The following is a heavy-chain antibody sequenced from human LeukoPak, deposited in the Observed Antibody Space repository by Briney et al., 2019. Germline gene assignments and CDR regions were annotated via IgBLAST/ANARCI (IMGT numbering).Heavy chain of an antibody. CDR1: GGSISSYY. V-gene: IGHV4-4*07. CDR2: IYTSGST. CDR3: ARDISSWYLGYYYYYMDV. Sequence: KPSETLSLTCTVSGGSISSYYWSWIRQPAGKGLEWIGRIYTSGSTNYNPSLKSRVTMSVDTSKNQFSLKLSSVTAADTAVYYCARDISSWYLGYYYYYMDVWGKGTTVTISS. J-gene: IGHJ6*03. D-gene: IGHD2-15*01.